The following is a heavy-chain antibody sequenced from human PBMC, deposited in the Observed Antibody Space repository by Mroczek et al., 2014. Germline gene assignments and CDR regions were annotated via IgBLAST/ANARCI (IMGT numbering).Heavy chain of an antibody. J-gene: IGHJ4*02. CDR1: EFTFSSYG. Sequence: QLVRVWGGRGPSLGGSLETLLCSGLEFTFSSYGDALGPATASRQGDVEWVAVIWYDGSNKYYADSVKGRFTISRDNSKNTLYLQMNSLRAEDTAVYYCARDHWTTVTTVDYWGQGTLVTVSS. D-gene: IGHD4-17*01. CDR2: IWYDGSNK. V-gene: IGHV3-33*01. CDR3: ARDHWTTVTTVDY.